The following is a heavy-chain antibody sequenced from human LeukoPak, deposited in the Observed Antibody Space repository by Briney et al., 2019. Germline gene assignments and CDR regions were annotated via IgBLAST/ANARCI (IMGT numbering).Heavy chain of an antibody. J-gene: IGHJ4*02. CDR1: VYTFTSYY. V-gene: IGHV1-46*01. Sequence: GASVTVSCTASVYTFTSYYMHWVRQAPGQGLEWMGIINPCECSTSYAQKFQGRVTMTRDTSTRTVHMELSSLRSEDTAVYYCARGSGYRPFDYWGQGTLVTVS. CDR3: ARGSGYRPFDY. D-gene: IGHD3-22*01. CDR2: INPCECST.